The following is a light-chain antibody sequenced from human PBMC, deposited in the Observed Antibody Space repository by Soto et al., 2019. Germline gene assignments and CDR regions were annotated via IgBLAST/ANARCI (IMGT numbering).Light chain of an antibody. V-gene: IGKV3-11*01. CDR1: QGIGDT. CDR2: GAS. J-gene: IGKJ5*01. Sequence: EVVMRQSPATLSVSPGEGATLSCRASQGIGDTLAWYQHKPGQAPRLLIYGASSRATGIPARFSGSGSETDFTLTISSLEPEDFAVYYCQHRMNWPLTFGQGTRLEIK. CDR3: QHRMNWPLT.